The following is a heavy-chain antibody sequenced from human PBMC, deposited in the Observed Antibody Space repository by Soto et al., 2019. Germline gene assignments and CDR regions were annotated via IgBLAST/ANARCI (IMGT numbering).Heavy chain of an antibody. V-gene: IGHV6-1*01. CDR3: ARGALDIVVVVAAPYGMDV. CDR1: GDSVSSNSAA. Sequence: SQTLSLTCAISGDSVSSNSAAWNWIRQSPSRGLEWLGRTYYRSKWYNDYAVSVKSRITINPDTSKNQFSLQLNSVTPEDTAVYYCARGALDIVVVVAAPYGMDVWGQGTTVTVSS. CDR2: TYYRSKWYN. J-gene: IGHJ6*02. D-gene: IGHD2-15*01.